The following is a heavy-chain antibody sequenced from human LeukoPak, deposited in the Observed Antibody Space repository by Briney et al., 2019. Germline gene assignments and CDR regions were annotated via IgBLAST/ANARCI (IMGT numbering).Heavy chain of an antibody. J-gene: IGHJ4*02. Sequence: GGSLRLSCAASRFTFSSYAMHWVRQTPGKGLEWVAVISSDGSNTYYATSVKGRFTISRDNSKNALFLQMNSLRVEDTAVYYCVKSVYGSGIYAIFDNWGPGALVTVSS. V-gene: IGHV3-30-3*01. CDR3: VKSVYGSGIYAIFDN. CDR1: RFTFSSYA. D-gene: IGHD3-10*01. CDR2: ISSDGSNT.